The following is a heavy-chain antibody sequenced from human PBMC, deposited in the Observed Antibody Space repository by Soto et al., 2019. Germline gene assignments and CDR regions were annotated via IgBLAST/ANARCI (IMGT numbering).Heavy chain of an antibody. D-gene: IGHD3-9*01. CDR1: GFTFRNAW. CDR2: IKSNTHGGTT. CDR3: TTEYFYYMDV. J-gene: IGHJ6*03. Sequence: SGGSLRLSCTTSGFTFRNAWMNWVRQAPGKGLEWVGRIKSNTHGGTTDYAAPVKDRFTISRDDSKNTLYLQMNSLKTEDTAVYYCTTEYFYYMDVWGKGTTVTVSS. V-gene: IGHV3-15*01.